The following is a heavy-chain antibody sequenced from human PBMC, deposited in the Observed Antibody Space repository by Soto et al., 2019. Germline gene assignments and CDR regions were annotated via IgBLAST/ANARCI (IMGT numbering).Heavy chain of an antibody. CDR1: GGSFSGYY. V-gene: IGHV4-34*01. Sequence: PSETLSLPCAVYGGSFSGYYWRWIRQPPGKGLEWIGEINHSGSTNYNPSLKSRVTISVDTSKNQFSLKPSSVTAADTAVYYCARGRFRGRGYSGYGLPHYMDVWGKGTTVTVSS. CDR2: INHSGST. CDR3: ARGRFRGRGYSGYGLPHYMDV. D-gene: IGHD5-12*01. J-gene: IGHJ6*03.